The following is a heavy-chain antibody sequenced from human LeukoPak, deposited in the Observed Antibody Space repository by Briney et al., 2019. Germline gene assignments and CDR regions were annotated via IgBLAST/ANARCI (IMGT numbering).Heavy chain of an antibody. V-gene: IGHV1-69*01. Sequence: SVKVSCKASGGTFSSYAISWMRQAPGQGLEWMGGIIPIFGTANYAQKFQGRVTITADESTSTAYMELSSLRSEDTAVYYCARRKIAVAGTGANWFDPWGQGTLVTVSS. CDR2: IIPIFGTA. CDR3: ARRKIAVAGTGANWFDP. CDR1: GGTFSSYA. J-gene: IGHJ5*02. D-gene: IGHD6-19*01.